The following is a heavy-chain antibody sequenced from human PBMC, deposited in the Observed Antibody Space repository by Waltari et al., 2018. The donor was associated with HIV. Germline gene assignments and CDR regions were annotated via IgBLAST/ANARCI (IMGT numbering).Heavy chain of an antibody. CDR1: GFTFSKAW. Sequence: EVQLVESGGGLVKPGGSLRLSCAASGFTFSKAWMSWVRQAPGKGLEWVGRIRSKTDRGTPYYAAPVKGRFTISRDDSKNTLYRQMNSLKTEDTAVYYCTTVGATRNWGQGTMVTGSS. CDR2: IRSKTDRGTP. V-gene: IGHV3-15*01. J-gene: IGHJ3*01. D-gene: IGHD1-26*01. CDR3: TTVGATRN.